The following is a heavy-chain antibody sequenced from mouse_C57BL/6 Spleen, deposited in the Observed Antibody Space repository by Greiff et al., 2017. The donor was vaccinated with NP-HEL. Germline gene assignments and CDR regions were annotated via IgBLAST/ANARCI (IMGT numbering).Heavy chain of an antibody. CDR2: ISDGGSYT. V-gene: IGHV5-4*01. J-gene: IGHJ1*03. D-gene: IGHD1-1*02. CDR1: GFTFSSYA. CDR3: ARDRGSYNWYFDV. Sequence: DVKLVESGGGLVKPGGSLKLSCAASGFTFSSYAMSWVRQTPEKRLEWVATISDGGSYTYYPDNVKGRFTISRDNAKNNLYLQMSHLKSEDTAMYYCARDRGSYNWYFDVWGTGTTVTVSS.